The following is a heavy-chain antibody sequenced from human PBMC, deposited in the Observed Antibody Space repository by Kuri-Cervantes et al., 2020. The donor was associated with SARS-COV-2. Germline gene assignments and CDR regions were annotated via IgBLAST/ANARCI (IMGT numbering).Heavy chain of an antibody. CDR1: GGSFSDYQ. V-gene: IGHV4-34*01. CDR2: INHSGST. D-gene: IGHD3-22*01. Sequence: SQTLSLTCAVYGGSFSDYQWNWVRQPPGKGLEWIGEINHSGSTNYNPSLKSRVTTSVDTSKNQFSLKLSSVTAADTAVYYCARGGSMIVVRRYFDYWGQGTLVTVSS. J-gene: IGHJ4*02. CDR3: ARGGSMIVVRRYFDY.